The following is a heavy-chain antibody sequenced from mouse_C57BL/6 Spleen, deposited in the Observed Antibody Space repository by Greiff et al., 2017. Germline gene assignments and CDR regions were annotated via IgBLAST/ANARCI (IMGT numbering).Heavy chain of an antibody. CDR2: IRNKANGYTT. Sequence: EVKLVESGGGLVQPGGSLSLSCAASGFTFTDYYMSWVRQPPGKALEWLGFIRNKANGYTTEYSVSVKGRFTISRDNSQSILYLQRNALRAEDSATYYCARYKVTTPSSGGRYFDVWGTGTTVTVSS. CDR3: ARYKVTTPSSGGRYFDV. J-gene: IGHJ1*03. CDR1: GFTFTDYY. D-gene: IGHD1-1*01. V-gene: IGHV7-3*01.